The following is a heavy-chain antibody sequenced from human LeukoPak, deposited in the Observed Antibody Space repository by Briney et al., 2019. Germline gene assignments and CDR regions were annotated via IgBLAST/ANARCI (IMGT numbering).Heavy chain of an antibody. V-gene: IGHV3-30*02. CDR2: IYPDGNNK. J-gene: IGHJ5*02. Sequence: GGSLRLSCGASGFISRSYGMHWVRQAPGKGLEWVACIYPDGNNKDYADSVKGRFIISRDNSKNTLFLQMNSLRPEDTAVYYCAKDWSGDYNWSDPWGQGTLVIVSS. CDR3: AKDWSGDYNWSDP. D-gene: IGHD3-3*01. CDR1: GFISRSYG.